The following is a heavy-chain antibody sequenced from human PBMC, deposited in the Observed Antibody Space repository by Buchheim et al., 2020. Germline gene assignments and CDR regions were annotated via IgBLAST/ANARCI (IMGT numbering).Heavy chain of an antibody. CDR3: ARVSAVAGFDC. Sequence: QVQLVQSGAEVKKPGASMKVSCKTSGYTFTGYFIHWVRQAPGQGLEWIGLVNPNSGGADYAQMFQGRVTMTRDKSISTAYMELSRLISDDTAVYYCARVSAVAGFDCWGQGTL. CDR2: VNPNSGGA. J-gene: IGHJ4*02. V-gene: IGHV1-2*02. CDR1: GYTFTGYF. D-gene: IGHD6-19*01.